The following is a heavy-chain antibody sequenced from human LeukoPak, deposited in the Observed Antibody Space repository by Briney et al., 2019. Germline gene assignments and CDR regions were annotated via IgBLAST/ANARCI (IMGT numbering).Heavy chain of an antibody. CDR3: ARDPSRIAVAGQSFDY. J-gene: IGHJ4*02. V-gene: IGHV3-30-3*01. Sequence: GGSLRLSCAASGFTFGSYAMHWVRQAPGKGLEWVAVISYDGSNKYYADSVKGRFTISRDNSKNTLYLQMNSLRAEDTAVYYCARDPSRIAVAGQSFDYWGQGTLVTVFS. D-gene: IGHD6-19*01. CDR2: ISYDGSNK. CDR1: GFTFGSYA.